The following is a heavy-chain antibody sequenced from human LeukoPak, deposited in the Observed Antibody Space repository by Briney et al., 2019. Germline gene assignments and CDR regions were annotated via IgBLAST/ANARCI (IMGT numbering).Heavy chain of an antibody. D-gene: IGHD5-18*01. J-gene: IGHJ6*02. CDR3: ARDLATMVTALGLDV. CDR1: GFSFTNFA. CDR2: ISSSCGTT. Sequence: GGSLRLSCTVSGFSFTNFAFSWVRQAPGQGLERVSSISSSCGTTDYAVSVKGRFSISRDNSRNTLFLHMNSLRAEDTAIYYCARDLATMVTALGLDVWGQGTTVAVSS. V-gene: IGHV3-23*01.